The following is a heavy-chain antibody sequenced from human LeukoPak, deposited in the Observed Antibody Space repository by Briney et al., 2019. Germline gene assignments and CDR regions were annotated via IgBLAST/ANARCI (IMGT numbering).Heavy chain of an antibody. D-gene: IGHD2-2*02. CDR3: AKGLIVVVPAAIQPGDYFDY. Sequence: GGSLRLSCAASGFTFSNYGMHWVRQAPGKGLEWVAIIWHDGSGKYYADSVKGRFTISRDNSKNTVYLQMNSLRAEDTAVYYCAKGLIVVVPAAIQPGDYFDYWGQGTLVTVSS. CDR1: GFTFSNYG. J-gene: IGHJ4*02. V-gene: IGHV3-33*06. CDR2: IWHDGSGK.